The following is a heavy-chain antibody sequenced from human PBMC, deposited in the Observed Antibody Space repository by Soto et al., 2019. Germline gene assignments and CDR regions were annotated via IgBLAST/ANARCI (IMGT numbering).Heavy chain of an antibody. J-gene: IGHJ4*02. CDR1: GGSFSGYY. CDR3: ARGASEITMIVVVIKGGVYFDY. V-gene: IGHV4-34*01. D-gene: IGHD3-22*01. CDR2: INHSGST. Sequence: SETLSLTCAVYGGSFSGYYWSWIRQPPGKGLEWIGEINHSGSTNYNPSLKSRVTISVDTSKNQFSLKLSSVTAADTAVYYCARGASEITMIVVVIKGGVYFDYWGQGTLVTVSS.